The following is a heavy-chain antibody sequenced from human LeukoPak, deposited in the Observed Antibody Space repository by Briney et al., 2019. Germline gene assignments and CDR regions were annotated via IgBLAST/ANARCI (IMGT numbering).Heavy chain of an antibody. CDR3: AVLHGYCSGGSCYSYYFDY. D-gene: IGHD2-15*01. J-gene: IGHJ4*02. V-gene: IGHV3-9*01. CDR2: ISWNSGSI. CDR1: GFTFDDYA. Sequence: PGRSLRLSCAASGFTFDDYAMHWVRQAPGKGLEWVSGISWNSGSIGYADSVKGRFTISRDNAKNSLYLQMNSLRAEDTALYYCAVLHGYCSGGSCYSYYFDYWGQGTLVTVSS.